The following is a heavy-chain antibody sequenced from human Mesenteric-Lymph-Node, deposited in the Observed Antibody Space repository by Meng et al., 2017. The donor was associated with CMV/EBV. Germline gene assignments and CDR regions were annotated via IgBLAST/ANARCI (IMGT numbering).Heavy chain of an antibody. Sequence: GGSLRLSCAASGFTFSDYYMSWIRQAPGKGLEWVSYITSSGTTIYYADSVKGRFTISRDNAKNSLYLQMNSLRAEDTAVYYCARGGGCSSTSCPPSDYYGMDVWGQGTTVTVSS. CDR3: ARGGGCSSTSCPPSDYYGMDV. J-gene: IGHJ6*02. CDR1: GFTFSDYY. CDR2: ITSSGTTI. D-gene: IGHD2-2*01. V-gene: IGHV3-11*01.